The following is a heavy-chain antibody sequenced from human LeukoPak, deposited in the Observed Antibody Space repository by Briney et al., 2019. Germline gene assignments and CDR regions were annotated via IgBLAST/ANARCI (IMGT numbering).Heavy chain of an antibody. CDR3: AKGPGELSPNYFDY. CDR2: TSFDGGNK. CDR1: GLTFSSFG. J-gene: IGHJ4*02. D-gene: IGHD3-16*02. Sequence: GGSLRLSCAASGLTFSSFGMHWVRQAPGKGLEWVAVTSFDGGNKHYADSVKGRFTISRDNSKNTLYLQMNTLRAEDTAVYYCAKGPGELSPNYFDYWGQGTLVTVSS. V-gene: IGHV3-30*18.